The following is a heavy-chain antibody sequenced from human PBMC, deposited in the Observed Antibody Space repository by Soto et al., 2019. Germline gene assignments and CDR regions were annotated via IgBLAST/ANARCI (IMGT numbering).Heavy chain of an antibody. CDR1: GFTFSSYG. CDR2: ISYDGSNK. V-gene: IGHV3-30*18. Sequence: GGSLRLSCAASGFTFSSYGMHWVRQAPGKGLEWVAVISYDGSNKYYADSVKGRFTISRDNSKNTLYLQMNSLRAEDTAVYYCAKDFTALWFGELDYWGQGTLVTVS. D-gene: IGHD3-10*01. CDR3: AKDFTALWFGELDY. J-gene: IGHJ4*02.